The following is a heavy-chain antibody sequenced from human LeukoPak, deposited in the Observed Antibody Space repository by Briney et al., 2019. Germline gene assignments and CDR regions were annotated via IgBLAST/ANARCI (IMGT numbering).Heavy chain of an antibody. D-gene: IGHD3-10*01. V-gene: IGHV1-8*03. CDR1: GYTFTSYY. CDR3: ARVRWGGPNAFDI. J-gene: IGHJ3*02. Sequence: ASVKVSCKASGYTFTSYYMHWVRQAPGQGLEWMGWMNPNSGNTGYAQKFQGRVTITRNTSISTAYMELSSLRSEDTAVYYCARVRWGGPNAFDIWGQGTMVTVSS. CDR2: MNPNSGNT.